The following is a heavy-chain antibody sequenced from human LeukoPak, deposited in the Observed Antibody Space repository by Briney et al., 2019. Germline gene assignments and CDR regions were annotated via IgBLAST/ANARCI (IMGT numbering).Heavy chain of an antibody. J-gene: IGHJ4*02. Sequence: PGRSLRLSCAASGFTFSSYGMLWVRQARGKGREWVAVIWYDGSNKYYADSVKGRFTISRDNSKNTLYLQMNSRRAEDTAVYYCARVNGDTAMVPIDYWGQGTLVTVSS. D-gene: IGHD5-18*01. V-gene: IGHV3-33*01. CDR2: IWYDGSNK. CDR3: ARVNGDTAMVPIDY. CDR1: GFTFSSYG.